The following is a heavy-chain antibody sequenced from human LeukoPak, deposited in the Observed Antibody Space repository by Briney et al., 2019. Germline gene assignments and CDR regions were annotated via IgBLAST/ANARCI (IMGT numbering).Heavy chain of an antibody. CDR1: GGTFSSYA. V-gene: IGHV1-69*13. J-gene: IGHJ6*03. CDR3: ARAVAGTTWFNYYYMDV. D-gene: IGHD6-19*01. CDR2: IIPIFGTA. Sequence: SVKVSCKASGGTFSSYAISWVRQAPGQGLEWMGGIIPIFGTANYAQKSQGRVTITADESTSTAYMELSSLRSEDTAVYYCARAVAGTTWFNYYYMDVWGKGTTVTISS.